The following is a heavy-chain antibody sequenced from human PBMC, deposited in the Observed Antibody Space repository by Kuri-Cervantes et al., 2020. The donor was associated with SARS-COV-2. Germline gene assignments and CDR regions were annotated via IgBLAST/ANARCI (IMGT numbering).Heavy chain of an antibody. J-gene: IGHJ4*02. CDR3: VRDGDHWNFDY. D-gene: IGHD1-1*01. Sequence: GESQKISCAASGFTFSGHWIHWVRQAPGRGLVWVSRINPDGSYTNNADSVKGRFTLSRDNAKNMLFLQMNSLRAEDTAVYYCVRDGDHWNFDYWGQGTLVTVSS. CDR1: GFTFSGHW. V-gene: IGHV3-74*01. CDR2: INPDGSYT.